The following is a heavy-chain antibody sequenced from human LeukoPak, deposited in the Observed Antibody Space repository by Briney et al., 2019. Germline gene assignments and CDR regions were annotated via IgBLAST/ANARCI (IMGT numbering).Heavy chain of an antibody. D-gene: IGHD1-26*01. Sequence: VSGPTLVNPTQTLTLTCTFSGVSLSTSGVGVGWIRQPPGKALEWLALIYWDDDKRYSPSLKSRLTITKDASKNQVVLTMTNMDPVDTATYYCADNEPHGSFYEVFDYWGQGTLVTVSS. CDR3: ADNEPHGSFYEVFDY. J-gene: IGHJ4*02. CDR2: IYWDDDK. V-gene: IGHV2-5*02. CDR1: GVSLSTSGVG.